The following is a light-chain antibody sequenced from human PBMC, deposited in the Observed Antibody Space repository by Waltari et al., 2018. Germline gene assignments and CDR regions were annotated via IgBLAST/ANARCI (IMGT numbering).Light chain of an antibody. CDR2: GVS. J-gene: IGKJ1*01. CDR1: QAIRDS. V-gene: IGKV1-NL1*01. CDR3: QHYYNIPRT. Sequence: TCRASQAIRDSLAWYQQKPGKAPKLLLYGVSRLDSGVPFRFSGSGSGTDFTLTITSLQPEDFATYYCQHYYNIPRTFGQGTKVEVK.